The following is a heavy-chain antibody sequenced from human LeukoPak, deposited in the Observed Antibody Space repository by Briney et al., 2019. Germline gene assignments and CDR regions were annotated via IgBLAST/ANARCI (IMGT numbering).Heavy chain of an antibody. D-gene: IGHD3-9*01. Sequence: QPGRSLRLSCTASGFTFGDYAMSWFRQAPGKGLEWVGFIRSKAYGGTTEYAASVKGRFTISRDDSKSIAYLQMNSLKTEDTAVYYCGVERYFDTLIFDYWGQGTLVTVSS. CDR2: IRSKAYGGTT. CDR3: GVERYFDTLIFDY. V-gene: IGHV3-49*03. CDR1: GFTFGDYA. J-gene: IGHJ4*02.